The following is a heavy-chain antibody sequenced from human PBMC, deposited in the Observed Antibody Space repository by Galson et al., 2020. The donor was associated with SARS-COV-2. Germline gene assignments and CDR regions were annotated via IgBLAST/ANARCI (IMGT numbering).Heavy chain of an antibody. V-gene: IGHV4-61*02. D-gene: IGHD5-12*01. J-gene: IGHJ4*02. CDR1: AGSISSGSYY. Sequence: SETLSLTCTVTAGSISSGSYYWSWIRRPAGKGLEWIGRIYTSRRINYNPSLESRVTISVDTSKNQFSLKLSSVTAADAAVYYCARDWGDGYNQRDSWGQGTLVTVSS. CDR3: ARDWGDGYNQRDS. CDR2: IYTSRRI.